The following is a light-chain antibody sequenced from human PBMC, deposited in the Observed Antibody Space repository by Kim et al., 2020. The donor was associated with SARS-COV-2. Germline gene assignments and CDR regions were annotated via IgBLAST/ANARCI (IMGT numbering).Light chain of an antibody. J-gene: IGLJ1*01. Sequence: SYELTQPPSVSVSPGQTASITCSGDKLGDKYACWYQQKPGQSPVLVIYQDSKRPSGIPERFSGSNSGNTATLTISGTQAMDEADYYCQAWDSSTFYVFGTDQGHRP. CDR1: KLGDKY. CDR3: QAWDSSTFYV. CDR2: QDS. V-gene: IGLV3-1*01.